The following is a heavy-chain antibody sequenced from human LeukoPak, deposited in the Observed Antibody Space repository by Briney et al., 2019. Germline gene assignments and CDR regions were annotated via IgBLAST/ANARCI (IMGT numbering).Heavy chain of an antibody. D-gene: IGHD6-6*01. J-gene: IGHJ4*02. CDR3: AKALLTYSSSSDY. Sequence: GGSLRLSCAASGFTVSSNYMSWVRQAPGKGLEWVSAISGSGGSIYYADSVKGRFTISRDNSKNTLYLQMNSLRAEDTAVYYCAKALLTYSSSSDYWGQGTLVTVSS. CDR2: ISGSGGSI. CDR1: GFTVSSNY. V-gene: IGHV3-23*01.